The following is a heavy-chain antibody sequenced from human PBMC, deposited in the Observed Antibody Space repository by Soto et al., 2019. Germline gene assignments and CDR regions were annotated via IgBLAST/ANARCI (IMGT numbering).Heavy chain of an antibody. Sequence: GESLKISFKGSGYSFTSYWIGGVRQMPGKGLEWMGIIYPGDSDTRYSPSFQGQVTISADKSISTAYLQWSSLKASDTAMYYCARHEGYYGSPAAGLFDYWGQGTLVTVSS. CDR3: ARHEGYYGSPAAGLFDY. J-gene: IGHJ4*02. CDR1: GYSFTSYW. V-gene: IGHV5-51*01. D-gene: IGHD3-10*01. CDR2: IYPGDSDT.